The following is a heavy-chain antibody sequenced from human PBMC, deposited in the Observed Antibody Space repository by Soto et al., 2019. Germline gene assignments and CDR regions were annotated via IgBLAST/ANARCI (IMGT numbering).Heavy chain of an antibody. CDR3: ARRYGGNFDF. D-gene: IGHD1-26*01. CDR2: IYYSGST. V-gene: IGHV4-59*01. Sequence: SETLSLTCTVSGGSISSYYWSWIRQPPGKGLEWIGYIYYSGSTNYNPSLKSRVTISVDTSKNQFSLKLSSVTAADTAVYYCARRYGGNFDFWAQGTLVTVSS. CDR1: GGSISSYY. J-gene: IGHJ4*02.